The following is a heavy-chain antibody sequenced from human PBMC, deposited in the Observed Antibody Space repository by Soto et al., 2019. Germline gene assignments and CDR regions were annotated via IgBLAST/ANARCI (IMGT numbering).Heavy chain of an antibody. Sequence: SLRLSCAASGFTVKNDAMGWVRQAPGKGLEWVSAITDSGDDTYYIDSVKGRFTISRDNSKSTLYLQMNSLRAEDTAIYYCAKLGSSSWSPHYYFDYWGQGTLVTVSS. CDR1: GFTVKNDA. D-gene: IGHD2-2*01. V-gene: IGHV3-23*01. CDR3: AKLGSSSWSPHYYFDY. J-gene: IGHJ4*02. CDR2: ITDSGDDT.